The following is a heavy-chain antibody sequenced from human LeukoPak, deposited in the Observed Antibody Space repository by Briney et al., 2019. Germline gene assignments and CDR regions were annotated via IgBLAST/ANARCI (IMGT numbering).Heavy chain of an antibody. D-gene: IGHD6-25*01. V-gene: IGHV1-8*01. Sequence: ASVKVSCKASGYTFTSYDINWVRQATGQGLEWMGWMNPNSGNTDYAQKFQGRVTMTSDTSISTAYMELSSLRSEDTAVYYCARGIPAAAAGNWFDPWGQGTLVTVSS. J-gene: IGHJ5*02. CDR1: GYTFTSYD. CDR3: ARGIPAAAAGNWFDP. CDR2: MNPNSGNT.